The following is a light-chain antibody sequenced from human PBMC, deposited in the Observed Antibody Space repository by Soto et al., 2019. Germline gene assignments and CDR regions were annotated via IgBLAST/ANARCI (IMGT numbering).Light chain of an antibody. CDR1: QSVSSY. CDR2: DAS. Sequence: EIVLTQSPATLSFSPGERATLSCRASQSVSSYLAWYQHKPGQAPRLLIYDASNRATGIPARFSGSGSGTDFTLTISSLEPEDFAVYSCQQRSNWPLTFGGGTKVAIK. CDR3: QQRSNWPLT. J-gene: IGKJ4*01. V-gene: IGKV3-11*01.